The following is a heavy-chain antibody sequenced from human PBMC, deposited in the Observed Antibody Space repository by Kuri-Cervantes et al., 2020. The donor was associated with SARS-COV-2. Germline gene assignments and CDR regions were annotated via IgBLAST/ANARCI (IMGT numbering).Heavy chain of an antibody. CDR2: ICFTGNP. Sequence: GSLRLSCSVSGGSISSYYWSWIRQPPGKGLEWIGNICFTGNPNYNPALGSRVTISIDTPKNQFSLMLGSLTAADTAVYYCARRFGDYGQFDYWGQGTLVTVSS. CDR3: ARRFGDYGQFDY. CDR1: GGSISSYY. D-gene: IGHD2-21*01. V-gene: IGHV4-59*01. J-gene: IGHJ4*02.